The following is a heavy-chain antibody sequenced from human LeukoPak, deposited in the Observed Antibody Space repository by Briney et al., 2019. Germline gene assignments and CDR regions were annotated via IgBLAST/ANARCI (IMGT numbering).Heavy chain of an antibody. CDR1: GFTFSSYW. D-gene: IGHD6-13*01. J-gene: IGHJ6*03. CDR3: ARVSSGWYYHYYYYMDV. V-gene: IGHV3-7*01. Sequence: GGSLRLPCAASGFTFSSYWMSWVRQAPGKRLEWVANIKQDGSEKYYVDSVKGRFTISRDNAKNSLYLQMNSLRAEDTAVYYCARVSSGWYYHYYYYMDVWGKGTTVTIS. CDR2: IKQDGSEK.